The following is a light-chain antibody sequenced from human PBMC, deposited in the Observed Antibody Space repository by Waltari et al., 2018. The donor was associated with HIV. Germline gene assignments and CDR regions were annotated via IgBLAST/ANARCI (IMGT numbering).Light chain of an antibody. Sequence: QSALTQPASVSGSPGQSITISCPGTSSDVGTYNYVSWYQQHPGKAPKLMVYDVSNRPSGVSNRFSGSKSANTASLTISGLQAEDEADYYCSSYTSSSTVVFGGGTKLTVL. CDR1: SSDVGTYNY. CDR3: SSYTSSSTVV. V-gene: IGLV2-14*03. CDR2: DVS. J-gene: IGLJ2*01.